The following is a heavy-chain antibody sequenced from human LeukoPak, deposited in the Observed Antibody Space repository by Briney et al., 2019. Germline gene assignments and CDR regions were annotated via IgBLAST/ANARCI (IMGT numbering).Heavy chain of an antibody. CDR2: ISGSGGST. D-gene: IGHD3-22*01. CDR1: GFTFSSYA. CDR3: AKARTYYYDSSGYYIDY. Sequence: GGSLRLSCAASGFTFSSYAMSWVRQAPGKGLEWVSAISGSGGSTYYADSVKGRFTISRDNSKNTLYLQMNSLRAEDTAVYYCAKARTYYYDSSGYYIDYWCQGTLVTVSS. J-gene: IGHJ4*02. V-gene: IGHV3-23*01.